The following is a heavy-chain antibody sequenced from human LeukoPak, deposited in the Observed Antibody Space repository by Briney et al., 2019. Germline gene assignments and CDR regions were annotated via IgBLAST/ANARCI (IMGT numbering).Heavy chain of an antibody. D-gene: IGHD3-10*01. CDR1: GGSISSYY. V-gene: IGHV4-59*01. CDR3: ARVMQINMVRGLNHYYYGLDV. CDR2: MNYAGST. J-gene: IGHJ6*02. Sequence: SETLSLTCSVSGGSISSYYWSWIRQPPGKGLEYIAYMNYAGSTNHNPSLKSRVTISVDTSKNQFSLKLSSVTAADTAVYYCARVMQINMVRGLNHYYYGLDVWGQGTAVTVSS.